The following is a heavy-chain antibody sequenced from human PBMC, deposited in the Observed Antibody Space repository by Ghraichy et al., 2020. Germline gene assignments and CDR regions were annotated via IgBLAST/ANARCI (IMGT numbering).Heavy chain of an antibody. J-gene: IGHJ4*02. CDR3: ARGSVKEWLLVDY. CDR1: GYSFTSYW. D-gene: IGHD3-3*01. Sequence: GESLNISCKGSGYSFTSYWIGWVRQMPGKGLEWMGIINPGDSDTRYSPSFQGQVTISADKSIRTAYLQWSSLKASDTAMYYCARGSVKEWLLVDYWGQGTLVTVSS. CDR2: INPGDSDT. V-gene: IGHV5-51*01.